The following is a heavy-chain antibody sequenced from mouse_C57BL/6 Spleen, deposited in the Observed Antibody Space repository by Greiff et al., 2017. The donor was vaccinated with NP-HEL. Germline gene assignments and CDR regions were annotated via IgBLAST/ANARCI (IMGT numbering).Heavy chain of an antibody. J-gene: IGHJ1*03. CDR3: ARSDYYGSSYGDFDV. V-gene: IGHV1-64*01. D-gene: IGHD1-1*01. Sequence: VQLQQPGAELVKPGASVKLSCKASGYTFTSYWMHWVKQRPGQGLEWIGMIHPNSGSTNYNEKFKSKATLTVDKSFSTAYMQLSSLTSEDSAVYYCARSDYYGSSYGDFDVWGTGTTVTVSS. CDR1: GYTFTSYW. CDR2: IHPNSGST.